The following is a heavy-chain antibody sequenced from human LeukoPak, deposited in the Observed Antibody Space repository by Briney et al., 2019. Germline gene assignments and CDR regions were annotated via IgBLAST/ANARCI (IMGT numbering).Heavy chain of an antibody. V-gene: IGHV1-2*02. CDR2: INPNSGGT. CDR1: GYTFTSYG. D-gene: IGHD2-2*01. Sequence: ASVKVSCKASGYTFTSYGISWVRQAPGQGLEWMGWINPNSGGTNYAQKFQGRVTMTRDTSISTAYMELSRLRSDDTAVYYCARDPLYCSSTSCYDAFDIWGQGTMVTVSS. J-gene: IGHJ3*02. CDR3: ARDPLYCSSTSCYDAFDI.